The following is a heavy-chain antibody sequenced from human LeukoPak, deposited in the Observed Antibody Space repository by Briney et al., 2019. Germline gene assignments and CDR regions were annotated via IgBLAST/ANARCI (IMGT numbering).Heavy chain of an antibody. CDR1: GFTFGGHG. CDR2: IAYDGSGA. Sequence: GGSLRLSCAGSGFTFGGHGMHWFRQTPGKGLEWVAVIAYDGSGAFYADSVKGRFTISRDNSKNTMSVQMDDLRAEDTAVYYCTRYNNDHFDYWGQGTLVTVSS. V-gene: IGHV3-33*01. J-gene: IGHJ4*02. D-gene: IGHD1-14*01. CDR3: TRYNNDHFDY.